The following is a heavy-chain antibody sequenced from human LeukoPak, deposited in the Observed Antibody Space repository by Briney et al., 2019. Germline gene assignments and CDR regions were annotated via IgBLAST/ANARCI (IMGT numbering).Heavy chain of an antibody. CDR2: FDPEDGET. CDR3: ATYDILTGYPGGDAFDI. V-gene: IGHV1-24*01. D-gene: IGHD3-9*01. CDR1: GYTLTELS. J-gene: IGHJ3*02. Sequence: ASVKVSCKVSGYTLTELSMHWVRQAPGKGLEWVGGFDPEDGETIYAQKFQGRVTMTEDTSTDTAYMELSSLRSEDTAVYYCATYDILTGYPGGDAFDIWGQGTMVTVSS.